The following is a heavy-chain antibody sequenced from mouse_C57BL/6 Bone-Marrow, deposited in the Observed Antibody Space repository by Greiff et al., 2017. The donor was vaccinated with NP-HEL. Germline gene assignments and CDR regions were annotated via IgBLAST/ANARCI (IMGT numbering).Heavy chain of an antibody. CDR3: AREDYYGSSPAWFAY. Sequence: VQLVESGGGLVKPGGSLKLSCAASGFTFSSYAMSWVRQTPEKRLEWVATISDGGSYTYYPDNVKGRFTISRDNAKNNLYLQMSHLKSEDTAMYYCAREDYYGSSPAWFAYWGQGTLVTVSA. J-gene: IGHJ3*01. CDR1: GFTFSSYA. D-gene: IGHD1-1*01. CDR2: ISDGGSYT. V-gene: IGHV5-4*01.